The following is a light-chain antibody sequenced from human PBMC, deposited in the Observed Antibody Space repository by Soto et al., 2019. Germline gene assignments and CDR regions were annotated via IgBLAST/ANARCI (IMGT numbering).Light chain of an antibody. Sequence: IVLPQSPDSMSVSSGGRSTHSCRASQSISDTLAWYQQKPGHAPRLLIYGASTRATGIPARFSGSGSGTEFTHTIGILYSEDFSVYYCQHYNKGTPITFGQGTRLEIK. CDR3: QHYNKGTPIT. V-gene: IGKV3-15*01. CDR1: QSISDT. CDR2: GAS. J-gene: IGKJ5*01.